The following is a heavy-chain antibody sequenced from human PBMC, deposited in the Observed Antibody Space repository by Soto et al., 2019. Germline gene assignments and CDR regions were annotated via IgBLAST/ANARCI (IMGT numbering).Heavy chain of an antibody. CDR1: GYTFTSYG. Sequence: GASVKVSCKASGYTFTSYGISWVRQAPGQGLEWMGWVSAYNGNTNYAQKLQGRVTMTTDTSTSTAYMELRSLRSDDTAVYYCARDYFPKVGVVIIPVWFDPWGQGTLVIVSS. D-gene: IGHD3-3*01. CDR3: ARDYFPKVGVVIIPVWFDP. J-gene: IGHJ5*02. CDR2: VSAYNGNT. V-gene: IGHV1-18*04.